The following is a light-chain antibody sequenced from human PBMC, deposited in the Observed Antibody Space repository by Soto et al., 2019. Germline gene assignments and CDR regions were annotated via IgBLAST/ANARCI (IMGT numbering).Light chain of an antibody. CDR2: DVS. Sequence: QSALTQPASVSGSPGQSLTISCTGTSSDVGGYNYVSWYQQHPGKAPKLMIYDVSSRPSGVSNRFSGSKSGNTASLTISGLQAEDEADYYCSSYTSSTTEVFGTGTKATVL. CDR3: SSYTSSTTEV. J-gene: IGLJ1*01. V-gene: IGLV2-14*01. CDR1: SSDVGGYNY.